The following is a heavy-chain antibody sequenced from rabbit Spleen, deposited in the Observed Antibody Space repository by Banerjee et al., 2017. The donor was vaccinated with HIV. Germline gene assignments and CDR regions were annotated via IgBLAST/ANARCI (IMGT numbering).Heavy chain of an antibody. CDR1: GFSFSNKAV. CDR2: IYGSSGSA. V-gene: IGHV1S45*01. CDR3: ARDPYVGYHYVVVNMDL. D-gene: IGHD6-1*01. Sequence: QEQLVESGGGLVKPEGSLTLSCTASGFSFSNKAVMCWVRQAPGKGLEWIACIYGSSGSAYYASWAKGRFTISKTSSTTVTLQMTSLTAADTATYFCARDPYVGYHYVVVNMDLWGPGTLVTVS. J-gene: IGHJ3*01.